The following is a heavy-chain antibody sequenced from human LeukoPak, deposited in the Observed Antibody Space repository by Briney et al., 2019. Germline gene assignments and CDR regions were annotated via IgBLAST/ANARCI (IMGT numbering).Heavy chain of an antibody. CDR1: GYTFTSYD. CDR3: ARPTVTHTIFGVVIKYYFDY. V-gene: IGHV1-8*01. Sequence: ASVKVSCKASGYTFTSYDINWVRQATGQGLERMGWMNPNSGNTGYAQKFQGRVTMTRNTSISTAYMELSSLRSEDTAVYYCARPTVTHTIFGVVIKYYFDYWGQGTLVTVSS. J-gene: IGHJ4*02. CDR2: MNPNSGNT. D-gene: IGHD3-3*01.